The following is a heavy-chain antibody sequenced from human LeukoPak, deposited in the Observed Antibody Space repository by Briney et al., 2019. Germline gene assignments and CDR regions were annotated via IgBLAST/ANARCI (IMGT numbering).Heavy chain of an antibody. CDR1: GGSISTYY. CDR3: ARQGSGGRSFDV. J-gene: IGHJ3*01. Sequence: SETLSLTCTVSGGSISTYYWSWIRQPPGKGLEWIGYMYNSGSTNYNPSLKSRVTISIDTSKNQVSLRLSSVTAADTAVYYCARQGSGGRSFDVWGQGTMVTVSP. CDR2: MYNSGST. V-gene: IGHV4-59*08. D-gene: IGHD1-26*01.